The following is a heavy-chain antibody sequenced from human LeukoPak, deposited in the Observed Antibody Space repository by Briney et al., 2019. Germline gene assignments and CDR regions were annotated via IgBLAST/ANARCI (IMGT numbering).Heavy chain of an antibody. V-gene: IGHV4-59*13. D-gene: IGHD1-14*01. CDR1: GGSIGYNY. J-gene: IGHJ4*02. CDR2: ISSSGSI. CDR3: AGYDHTNYLAY. Sequence: SEALSLTCTVSGGSIGYNYWNWIRQSPERGLEWIGYISSSGSIDYTPSLRSRVTMSLDTSKNHLSLNLRSVSAADTAIYYCAGYDHTNYLAYWGQGILVTVSS.